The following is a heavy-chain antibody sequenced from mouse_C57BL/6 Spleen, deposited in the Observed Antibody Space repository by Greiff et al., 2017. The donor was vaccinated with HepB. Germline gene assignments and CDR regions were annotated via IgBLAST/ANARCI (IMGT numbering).Heavy chain of an antibody. CDR3: ARSGATVVATYFDY. V-gene: IGHV1-52*01. CDR1: GYTFTSYW. D-gene: IGHD1-1*01. Sequence: QVQLQQPGAELVRPGSSVKLSCKASGYTFTSYWMHWVKQRPIQGLEWIGNIDPSDSETHYNQKFKDKATLTVDKSSSTAYMQLSSLTSEDSAVYYCARSGATVVATYFDYWGQGTTLTVSS. CDR2: IDPSDSET. J-gene: IGHJ2*01.